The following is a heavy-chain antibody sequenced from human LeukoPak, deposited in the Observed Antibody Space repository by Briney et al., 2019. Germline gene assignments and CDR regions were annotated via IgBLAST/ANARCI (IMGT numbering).Heavy chain of an antibody. J-gene: IGHJ4*02. D-gene: IGHD1-26*01. CDR3: ARDRGSYSGSIDY. CDR2: ISSSSSYI. V-gene: IGHV3-21*01. CDR1: GFTFSSYS. Sequence: GSLRLSCAASGFTFSSYSMNWVRQAPGKGLEWVSSISSSSSYIYYADSVKGRFTISRDNAKNSLYLQMNSLRAEDTAVYYCARDRGSYSGSIDYWGQGTLVTVSS.